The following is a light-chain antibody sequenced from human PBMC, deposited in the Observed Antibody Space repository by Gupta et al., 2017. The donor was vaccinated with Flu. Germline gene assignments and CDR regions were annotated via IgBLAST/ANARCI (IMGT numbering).Light chain of an antibody. CDR1: QSVTTY. CDR2: GAS. Sequence: DIVLTQSPGTLSLSPGERATRSCRASQSVTTYLAWYQQKGGQAPRLLIHGASSRATGIPDRFSGSGSGTDFTLTISRLEPDDLAVYYCQQDDRSPRTFGQGTKLEI. CDR3: QQDDRSPRT. V-gene: IGKV3-20*01. J-gene: IGKJ1*01.